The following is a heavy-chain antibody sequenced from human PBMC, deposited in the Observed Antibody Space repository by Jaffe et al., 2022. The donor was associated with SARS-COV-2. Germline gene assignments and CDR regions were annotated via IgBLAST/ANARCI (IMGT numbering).Heavy chain of an antibody. D-gene: IGHD6-13*01. Sequence: EVQLVESGGGLVQPGGSLRLSCAASGFTFSSYWMSWVRQAPGKGLEWVANIKQDGSEKYYVDSVKGRFTISRDNAKNSLYLQMNSLRAEDTAVYYCARATGNLGSSWYAPCFDYWGQGTLVTVSS. CDR2: IKQDGSEK. CDR1: GFTFSSYW. V-gene: IGHV3-7*01. J-gene: IGHJ4*02. CDR3: ARATGNLGSSWYAPCFDY.